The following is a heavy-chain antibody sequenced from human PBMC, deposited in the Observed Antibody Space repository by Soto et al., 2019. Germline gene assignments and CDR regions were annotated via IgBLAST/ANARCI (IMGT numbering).Heavy chain of an antibody. J-gene: IGHJ4*02. D-gene: IGHD6-19*01. CDR2: IYCSGST. CDR1: GGSISSGGYY. V-gene: IGHV4-31*03. CDR3: ARDGAVAGHLDY. Sequence: QVQLQESGPGLVKPSQTLSLTCTVSGGSISSGGYYWSWIRQHPGKGLEWIGYIYCSGSTYYNPSLKSRVTISVDTSKNQFSLKLSSVTAADTAVYYCARDGAVAGHLDYWGQGTLVTVSS.